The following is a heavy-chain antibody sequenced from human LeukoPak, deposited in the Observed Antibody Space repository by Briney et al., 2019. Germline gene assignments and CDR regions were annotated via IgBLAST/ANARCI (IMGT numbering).Heavy chain of an antibody. J-gene: IGHJ6*02. Sequence: ASVKVSCKASGYTFTSYYMHWVRQAPGQGLEWMGIINPSGGSTSYAQKFQGRVTMTRDTSTSTVYMELRSLRSDDTAVYYCARGEPENYYYYYGMDVWGQGTTVTVSS. V-gene: IGHV1-46*01. CDR3: ARGEPENYYYYYGMDV. CDR2: INPSGGST. D-gene: IGHD1-14*01. CDR1: GYTFTSYY.